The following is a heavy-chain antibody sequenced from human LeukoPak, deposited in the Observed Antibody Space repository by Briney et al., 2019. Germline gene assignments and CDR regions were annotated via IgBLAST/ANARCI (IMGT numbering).Heavy chain of an antibody. J-gene: IGHJ3*02. CDR3: AREYSSSSGRRAFDI. V-gene: IGHV4-30-2*01. Sequence: SQTLSLTCAVSGCSISSGGYSWSWIRQPPGKGLEWIGYIYHSGSTYYNPSLKSRVTISVDGSKNQFSLKLSSVTAADTAVYYCAREYSSSSGRRAFDIWGQGTMVTVSS. CDR1: GCSISSGGYS. CDR2: IYHSGST. D-gene: IGHD6-6*01.